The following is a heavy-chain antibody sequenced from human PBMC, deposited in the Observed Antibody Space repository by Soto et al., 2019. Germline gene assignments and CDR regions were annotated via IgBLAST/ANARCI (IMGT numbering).Heavy chain of an antibody. Sequence: EVEMVESGGNLVKPGGSLRLSCVASGFIFSNAWMNWVRQAPGKGLEWVGRIKSKPAGGTIAYAAPVQDRFTISRDDSKNVVYLQMNSLKTEDTAVYYWATGGYFLDYWGQGTLVTVSS. CDR1: GFIFSNAW. J-gene: IGHJ4*02. CDR3: ATGGYFLDY. D-gene: IGHD3-16*01. V-gene: IGHV3-15*07. CDR2: IKSKPAGGTI.